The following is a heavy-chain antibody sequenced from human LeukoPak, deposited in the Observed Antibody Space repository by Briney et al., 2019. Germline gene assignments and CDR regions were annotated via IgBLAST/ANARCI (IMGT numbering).Heavy chain of an antibody. CDR2: INSDGTTT. D-gene: IGHD4-17*01. CDR3: ARDEYGDYVFDY. J-gene: IGHJ4*02. V-gene: IGHV3-74*01. Sequence: GGSLRLSCVGSGFTFGNYWMHWVRQAPGKGLVWVSRINSDGTTTSYADFVQGRFTISRDSAKNTLNLQMNSLTGEDTGVYYCARDEYGDYVFDYWGQGSLVSVSS. CDR1: GFTFGNYW.